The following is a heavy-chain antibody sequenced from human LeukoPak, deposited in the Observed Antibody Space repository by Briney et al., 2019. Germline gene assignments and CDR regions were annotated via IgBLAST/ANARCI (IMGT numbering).Heavy chain of an antibody. J-gene: IGHJ5*02. CDR3: TRDRKVAVPAVVLRYNWFDP. CDR1: GYTFTGHY. CDR2: INPNSGGT. V-gene: IGHV1-2*02. Sequence: ASVKVSCKASGYTFTGHYIHWVRQAPGQRLEWMGWINPNSGGTTYAQKFQGRVTMTRDTSISTTYMELRRLTSDDTAVYYCTRDRKVAVPAVVLRYNWFDPWGQGTLVTVSS. D-gene: IGHD2-2*01.